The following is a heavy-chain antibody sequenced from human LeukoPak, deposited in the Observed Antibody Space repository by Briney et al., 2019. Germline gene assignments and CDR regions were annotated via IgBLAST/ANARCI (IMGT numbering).Heavy chain of an antibody. Sequence: PGGSLRLSCAVSGFTFSSYALSWVRQAPGKGLEWVSTISGSGNRTYYAQSVKGRFTISRDNSKNTLYLQMNSLRAEDTAVYYCAKDSGSPWGQGTPVTVSS. CDR3: AKDSGSP. CDR1: GFTFSSYA. CDR2: ISGSGNRT. J-gene: IGHJ5*02. V-gene: IGHV3-23*01. D-gene: IGHD3-10*01.